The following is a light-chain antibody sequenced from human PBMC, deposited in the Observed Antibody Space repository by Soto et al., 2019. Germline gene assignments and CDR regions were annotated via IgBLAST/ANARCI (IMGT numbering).Light chain of an antibody. CDR1: SSDVGSYNL. J-gene: IGLJ3*02. CDR3: CSYAVSSTWV. V-gene: IGLV2-23*01. Sequence: QSVLTQPASVSGSPGQSITISCTGTSSDVGSYNLVSWYQQHPGKAPKLMIYEGSKRPSGVSNRFSGSKSGNTASLTISGLQAEDEADYYCCSYAVSSTWVFGGGTKRTVL. CDR2: EGS.